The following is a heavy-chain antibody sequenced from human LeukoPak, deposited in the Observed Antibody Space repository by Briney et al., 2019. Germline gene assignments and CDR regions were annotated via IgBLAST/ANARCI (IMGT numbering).Heavy chain of an antibody. D-gene: IGHD6-13*01. Sequence: GRPLRLSCTASGFTFGDYAMSWFRQAPGKGLEWVGFIRSKAYGGTTEYAASVKGRFTISRDDSKSIAYLQMNSLKTEDTAVYYCTRDGSSSWDYNWFDPWGQGTLVTVSS. J-gene: IGHJ5*02. CDR1: GFTFGDYA. CDR2: IRSKAYGGTT. V-gene: IGHV3-49*03. CDR3: TRDGSSSWDYNWFDP.